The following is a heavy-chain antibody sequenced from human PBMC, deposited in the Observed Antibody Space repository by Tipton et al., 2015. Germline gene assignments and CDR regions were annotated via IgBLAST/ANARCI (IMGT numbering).Heavy chain of an antibody. V-gene: IGHV3-11*04. J-gene: IGHJ4*02. CDR2: ISSSASIT. D-gene: IGHD1-7*01. Sequence: LSLTCTVSGDSVSRDTYHWSWIRQAPGKGLEWVSSISSSASITDYAESVKGRFTISRDNAKNSLYLQMTSLRDEDTAVYYCARGPPPPRYFGTIDYWGQGTLVAVSS. CDR3: ARGPPPPRYFGTIDY. CDR1: GDSVSRDTYH.